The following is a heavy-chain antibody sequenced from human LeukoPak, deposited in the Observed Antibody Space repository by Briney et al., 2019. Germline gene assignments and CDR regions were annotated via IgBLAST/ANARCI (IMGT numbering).Heavy chain of an antibody. CDR1: GYTFTGYY. J-gene: IGHJ6*03. CDR2: INPNSGGT. Sequence: ASVKVSCKASGYTFTGYYMHWVRQAPGQGLEWMGWINPNSGGTNYAQKFQGRVTMTRDTSISTAYMELSRLRSDDTAVYYCARDSSSEDYMDVWGKGTTVTVSS. D-gene: IGHD6-6*01. CDR3: ARDSSSEDYMDV. V-gene: IGHV1-2*02.